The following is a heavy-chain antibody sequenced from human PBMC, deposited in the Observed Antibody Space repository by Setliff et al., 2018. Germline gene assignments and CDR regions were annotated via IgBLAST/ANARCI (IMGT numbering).Heavy chain of an antibody. D-gene: IGHD4-17*01. CDR2: IYIGGGA. J-gene: IGHJ4*02. CDR1: GGSISSYY. CDR3: AGGRRYDYGWDFDY. V-gene: IGHV4-4*07. Sequence: PSETLSLTCTVSGGSISSYYWSWIRQPAGKGLEWIGHIYIGGGANYNPSLKSRVTMSIDTSKNQFSPKLTSVTAADTAVYYCAGGRRYDYGWDFDYWGQGTLVTVSS.